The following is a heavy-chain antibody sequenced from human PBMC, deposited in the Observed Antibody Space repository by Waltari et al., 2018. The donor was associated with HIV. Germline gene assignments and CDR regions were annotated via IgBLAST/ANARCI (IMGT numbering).Heavy chain of an antibody. CDR1: GFTFSSYG. D-gene: IGHD6-13*01. Sequence: EVQLLESGGGLVQPGGSLRLSCAASGFTFSSYGMSWVRQATGKGLEWVSAIVGSGSGAYYADSVKGRFTISRDNSKNTLHLQMNGLRVEDTAVYYCAKLRPRYSSSWESGYWGQGTLVTVSS. V-gene: IGHV3-23*01. CDR2: IVGSGSGA. J-gene: IGHJ4*02. CDR3: AKLRPRYSSSWESGY.